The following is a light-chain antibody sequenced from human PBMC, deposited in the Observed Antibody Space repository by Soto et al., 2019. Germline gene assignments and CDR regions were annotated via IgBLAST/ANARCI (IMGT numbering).Light chain of an antibody. Sequence: EIVLTQSPGTLSLSPGERATLSCRASQSVSSSYLAWYQQKPGQAPRLLIYGASSRATGIPDMFSGSGSWTAFTLTISRLEPEDFAVYYCQQYGSSLPYTFGQGTKLEIK. CDR3: QQYGSSLPYT. CDR2: GAS. CDR1: QSVSSSY. V-gene: IGKV3-20*01. J-gene: IGKJ2*01.